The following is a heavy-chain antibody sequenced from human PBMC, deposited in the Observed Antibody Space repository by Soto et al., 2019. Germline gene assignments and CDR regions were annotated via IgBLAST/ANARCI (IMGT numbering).Heavy chain of an antibody. Sequence: QVQLVQSGAEVKKPGASVKVSCKASGYTFTSYAMHWVRQAPGQRLEWMGWINAGNGNTKYSQKFQGRVTITRDTSASTAYMELGGLRSEDTAVYSCARDLGGWPDYWGQGTLVTVSS. J-gene: IGHJ4*02. CDR1: GYTFTSYA. V-gene: IGHV1-3*01. CDR3: ARDLGGWPDY. D-gene: IGHD2-15*01. CDR2: INAGNGNT.